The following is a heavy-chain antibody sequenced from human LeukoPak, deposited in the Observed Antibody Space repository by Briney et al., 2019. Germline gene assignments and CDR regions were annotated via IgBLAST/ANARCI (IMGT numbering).Heavy chain of an antibody. J-gene: IGHJ4*02. CDR3: VILGRFCTGGTCYSQFDS. CDR1: ENSFTNYW. Sequence: GESLKISCKGSENSFTNYWIGWVRQMPGKGLEWMGIIYPDDSDTRYSPSFQGQVTISVDKSISTAYLQWNSLKASDTAMYYCVILGRFCTGGTCYSQFDSWGQGTLVTVSS. V-gene: IGHV5-51*01. CDR2: IYPDDSDT. D-gene: IGHD2-15*01.